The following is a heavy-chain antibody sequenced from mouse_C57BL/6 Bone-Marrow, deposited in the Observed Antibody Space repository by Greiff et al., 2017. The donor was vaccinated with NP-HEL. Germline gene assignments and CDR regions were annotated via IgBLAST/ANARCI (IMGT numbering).Heavy chain of an antibody. CDR1: GYTFTDYN. V-gene: IGHV1-18*01. D-gene: IGHD1-1*02. Sequence: EVQGVESGPELVKPGASVKIPCKASGYTFTDYNMDWVKQSHGKSLEWIGDINPNNGGTIYNQKFKGKATLTVDKSSSTAYMELRSLTSEDTAVYYCAREGYYGRPWFAYWGQGTLVTVSA. CDR3: AREGYYGRPWFAY. CDR2: INPNNGGT. J-gene: IGHJ3*01.